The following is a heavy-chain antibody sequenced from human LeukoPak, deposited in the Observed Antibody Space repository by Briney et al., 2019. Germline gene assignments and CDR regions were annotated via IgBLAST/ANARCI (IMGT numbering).Heavy chain of an antibody. CDR2: IYYGGST. V-gene: IGHV4-39*01. D-gene: IGHD5-12*01. J-gene: IGHJ4*02. CDR3: ARRAIVATIDY. CDR1: GGSISSTSYY. Sequence: SETLSLTCSVSGGSISSTSYYWAWIRQPPGKGLEWIGSIYYGGSTVYNPSLKSRVTISADTSNNHFSLKLSSVTAADTAVYYCARRAIVATIDYWGQGTLVTVSS.